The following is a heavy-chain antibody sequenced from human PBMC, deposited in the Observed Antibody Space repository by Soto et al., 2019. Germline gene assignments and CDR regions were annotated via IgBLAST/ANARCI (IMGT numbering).Heavy chain of an antibody. CDR2: ISGSGGST. Sequence: QPGGSLRLSCAASGFTFSSYAMSWVRQAPGKGLEWVSAISGSGGSTYYADSVKGRFTISRDNSKNTLYLQMNSLRAEDTAVYYCATFWAGYYYYGMDVWGQGTTVTVSS. CDR3: ATFWAGYYYYGMDV. CDR1: GFTFSSYA. V-gene: IGHV3-23*01. J-gene: IGHJ6*02. D-gene: IGHD3-3*01.